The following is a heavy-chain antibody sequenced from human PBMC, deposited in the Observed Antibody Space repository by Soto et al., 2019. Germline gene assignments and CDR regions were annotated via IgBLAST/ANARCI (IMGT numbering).Heavy chain of an antibody. V-gene: IGHV1-24*01. CDR2: FDPEDGET. D-gene: IGHD6-19*01. Sequence: ASVKVSCKVSGYTLTELSMHWVRQAPGKGLEWMGGFDPEDGETIYAQKFQGRVTMTEDTSTDTAYMELSSLRSEDTAVYYCATSGNGSGWRRDYYYYGMDVWGQGTTVTVSS. CDR3: ATSGNGSGWRRDYYYYGMDV. CDR1: GYTLTELS. J-gene: IGHJ6*02.